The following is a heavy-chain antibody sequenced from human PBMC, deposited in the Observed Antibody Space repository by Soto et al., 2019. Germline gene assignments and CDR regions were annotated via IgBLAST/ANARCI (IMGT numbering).Heavy chain of an antibody. CDR2: INHSGST. Sequence: PSETLSLTCAVYGGSFSGYYWSWIRQPPGKGLEWIGEINHSGSTNYNPSLKSRVTISVDTSKNQFSLKLSSVTAADTAVYYCARAPCGHTSGVFESWGQGTTVTVSS. J-gene: IGHJ3*02. V-gene: IGHV4-34*01. CDR3: ARAPCGHTSGVFES. CDR1: GGSFSGYY. D-gene: IGHD3-10*01.